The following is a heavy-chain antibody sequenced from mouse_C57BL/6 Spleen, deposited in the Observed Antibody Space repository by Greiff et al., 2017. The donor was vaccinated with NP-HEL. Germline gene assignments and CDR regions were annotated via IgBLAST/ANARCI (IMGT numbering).Heavy chain of an antibody. Sequence: QVQLQQSGPELVKPGASVKISCTASGYAFSSSWMNWVKQRPGKGLEWIGRIYPGDGDTNYNGKFKGKATLTADKASSTAYMQLSSLTSEDSAVYFCARDYGSSYYYAMDYWGQGTSVTVSS. CDR2: IYPGDGDT. CDR3: ARDYGSSYYYAMDY. CDR1: GYAFSSSW. V-gene: IGHV1-82*01. J-gene: IGHJ4*01. D-gene: IGHD1-1*01.